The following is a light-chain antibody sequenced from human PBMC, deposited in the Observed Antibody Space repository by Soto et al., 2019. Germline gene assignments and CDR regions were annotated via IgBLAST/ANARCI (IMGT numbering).Light chain of an antibody. CDR1: QSISSW. V-gene: IGKV1-5*01. CDR3: QPYNSLWT. Sequence: MQTTQSPYGRYRSLGDRVAIPCRASQSISSWLAWYQQKPGKAPKLLIYDASSLESGVPSRFSGSGSGTEFTLTISSLQPDDFATYYCQPYNSLWTFGQGTKVDIK. J-gene: IGKJ1*01. CDR2: DAS.